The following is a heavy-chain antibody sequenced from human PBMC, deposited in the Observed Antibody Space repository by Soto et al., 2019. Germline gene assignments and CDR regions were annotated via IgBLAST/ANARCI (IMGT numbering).Heavy chain of an antibody. CDR1: GFTFSSYN. V-gene: IGHV3-23*01. CDR3: ARSLLEWLLPYHFDY. Sequence: GGSLRLSCAASGFTFSSYNMHWVRQAPGKGLEWVSAISGSGGSTYYADSVKGRFTISRDNSKNTLYLQMNSLRAEDTAVYYCARSLLEWLLPYHFDYWGQGTLVTVSS. CDR2: ISGSGGST. D-gene: IGHD3-3*01. J-gene: IGHJ4*02.